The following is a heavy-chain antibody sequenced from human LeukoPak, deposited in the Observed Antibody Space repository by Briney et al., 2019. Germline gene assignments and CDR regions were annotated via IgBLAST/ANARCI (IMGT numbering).Heavy chain of an antibody. CDR2: IKQDGSEK. Sequence: GGSLRLSCAASGFIFSGHAMSWVRQAPGKGLEWVANIKQDGSEKYYVDSVQGRFTISRDNAKNSLYLQMNSLRAEDTAVYYCARDRSGSYASSDYWGQGTLVTVSS. D-gene: IGHD1-26*01. CDR3: ARDRSGSYASSDY. CDR1: GFIFSGHA. V-gene: IGHV3-7*03. J-gene: IGHJ4*02.